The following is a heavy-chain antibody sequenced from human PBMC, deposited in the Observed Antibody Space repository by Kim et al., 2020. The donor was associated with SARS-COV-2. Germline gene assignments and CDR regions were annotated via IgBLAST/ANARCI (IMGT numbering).Heavy chain of an antibody. CDR3: AKDSEGQVLWFGELLSYYFDY. Sequence: GGSLRLSCAASGFTFSSYAMSWVRQAPGKGLEWVSAISGSGGSTYYADSVKGRFTISRDNSKNTLYLQMNSLRAEDTAVYYCAKDSEGQVLWFGELLSYYFDYWGQGTLVTVSS. CDR2: ISGSGGST. J-gene: IGHJ4*02. D-gene: IGHD3-10*01. V-gene: IGHV3-23*01. CDR1: GFTFSSYA.